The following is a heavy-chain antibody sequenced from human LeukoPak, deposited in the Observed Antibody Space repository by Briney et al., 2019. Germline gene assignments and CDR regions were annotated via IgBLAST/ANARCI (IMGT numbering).Heavy chain of an antibody. V-gene: IGHV3-21*04. D-gene: IGHD3-10*01. Sequence: GGSLRLSCAASGFTFSTYAMNWVRQAPGKGLEWVSSMSISTSTFIYYADPVKGRFTISRDNAKNTLYLQMNSLRAEDTAVYYCARDLSITMVRGPGNYWGQGTLVTVSS. CDR3: ARDLSITMVRGPGNY. CDR1: GFTFSTYA. J-gene: IGHJ4*02. CDR2: MSISTSTFI.